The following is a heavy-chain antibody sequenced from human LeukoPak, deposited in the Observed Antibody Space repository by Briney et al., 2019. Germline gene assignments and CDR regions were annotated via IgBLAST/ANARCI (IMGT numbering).Heavy chain of an antibody. D-gene: IGHD3-16*01. CDR3: TRGAGWLIDY. Sequence: SETVSLSCTVSGGSISSYYWSWIRQPPGKGLEWIGYIYYSGNTDYNPSLKSRVTISADTSKNHFSLKLNSVTTADTAVYYCTRGAGWLIDYWGQGILVTVSS. J-gene: IGHJ4*02. CDR1: GGSISSYY. CDR2: IYYSGNT. V-gene: IGHV4-59*01.